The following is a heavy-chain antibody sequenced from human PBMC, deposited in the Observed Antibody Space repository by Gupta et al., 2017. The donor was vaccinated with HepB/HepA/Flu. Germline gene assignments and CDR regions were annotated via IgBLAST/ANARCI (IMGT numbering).Heavy chain of an antibody. CDR2: FDPEDGET. J-gene: IGHJ4*02. D-gene: IGHD3-22*01. Sequence: QVQLVQSEAEVKKPGASVKVSCKVSGYTLTELSMHWVRQAPGKGLEWMGGFDPEDGETIYAQKFQGRVTMTEDTSTDTAYMELSSLRSEDTAVYYCATRGRTNYYDSSGGGFDYWGQGTLVTVSS. CDR3: ATRGRTNYYDSSGGGFDY. V-gene: IGHV1-24*01. CDR1: GYTLTELS.